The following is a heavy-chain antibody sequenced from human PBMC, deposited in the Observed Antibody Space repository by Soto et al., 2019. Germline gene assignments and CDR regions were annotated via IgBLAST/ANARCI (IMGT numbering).Heavy chain of an antibody. V-gene: IGHV4-39*01. CDR2: IYYSGRT. J-gene: IGHJ3*02. Sequence: QLQLQESGPGLVKSSETLSLTCSVSGGSITNRNYYWGWIRQPPAKGLEWMGTIYYSGRTFDKPSLKSRINISVDTSKNQFSLSLSSVTAADTAVYYCASRRDTLDAFDIWGQGTMVTVSS. CDR1: GGSITNRNYY. CDR3: ASRRDTLDAFDI.